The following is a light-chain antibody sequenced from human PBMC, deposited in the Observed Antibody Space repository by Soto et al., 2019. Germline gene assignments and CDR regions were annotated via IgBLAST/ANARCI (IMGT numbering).Light chain of an antibody. CDR1: SSNIGAGYD. J-gene: IGLJ3*02. CDR2: GND. V-gene: IGLV1-40*01. CDR3: QSYDSSLSGSRV. Sequence: QSVLTQPPSVSGSPGQRGTISCTGSSSNIGAGYDVHWYQHLPGTAPKLLIYGNDNRPSGVPDRFSGSKFGTSAYLAITGLQAEDEADYYCQSYDSSLSGSRVFGGGTKLTVL.